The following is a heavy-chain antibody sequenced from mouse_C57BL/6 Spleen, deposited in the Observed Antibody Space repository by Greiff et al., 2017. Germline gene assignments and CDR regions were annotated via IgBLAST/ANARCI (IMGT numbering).Heavy chain of an antibody. CDR1: GFNIKDYY. CDR2: IDPEDGDT. J-gene: IGHJ2*01. CDR3: ARGVEGDYFDY. V-gene: IGHV14-2*01. Sequence: EVQRVESGAELVKPGASVKLSCTASGFNIKDYYMHWVKQRTEQGLEWIGRIDPEDGDTKYAPKFQGKATITVDTSTNTVYLQLSSLTAEDTAVYCCARGVEGDYFDYWGQGTTLTVSS.